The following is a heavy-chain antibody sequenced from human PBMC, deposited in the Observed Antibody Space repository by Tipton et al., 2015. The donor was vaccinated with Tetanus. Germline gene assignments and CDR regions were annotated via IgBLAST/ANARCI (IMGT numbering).Heavy chain of an antibody. D-gene: IGHD6-25*01. CDR2: ISGDSSQI. V-gene: IGHV3-23*01. CDR1: GFSLSDYA. CDR3: RAEARTDY. J-gene: IGHJ4*02. Sequence: SLRLSCAASGFSLSDYAINWVRQAPGKGLEWVSGISGDSSQIYYANSVRGRFTISRDNSKNTANLQMDSLRVEDTALYYCRAEARTDYWGQGTLVTASS.